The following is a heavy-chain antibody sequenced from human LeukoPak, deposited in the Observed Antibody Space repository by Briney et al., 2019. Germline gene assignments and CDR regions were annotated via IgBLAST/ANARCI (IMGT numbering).Heavy chain of an antibody. D-gene: IGHD3-10*01. CDR1: GGSISSGGYY. Sequence: SESLSLTCTVSGGSISSGGYYWSWIRQHPGKGLEWIGSIYDSGSTYYNPSLKSRVTISVDTSKNQFSLKLSSVTAADTAVYYCARVRYRFGELIIWFDPWGQGTLVTVSS. CDR2: IYDSGST. V-gene: IGHV4-31*03. J-gene: IGHJ5*02. CDR3: ARVRYRFGELIIWFDP.